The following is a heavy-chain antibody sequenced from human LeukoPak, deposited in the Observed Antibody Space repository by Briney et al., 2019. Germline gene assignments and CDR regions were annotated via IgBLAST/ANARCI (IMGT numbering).Heavy chain of an antibody. CDR3: ARHAVADSVTVFGVSPDV. D-gene: IGHD3-3*01. V-gene: IGHV4-39*01. J-gene: IGHJ6*04. CDR1: GDSMSSSSYY. CDR2: IYYSGTT. Sequence: PSETLSLTCSVSGDSMSSSSYYWGWLRQPPGKGLEWIGSIYYSGTTHYNASLKSRVIISLDSSRTQFSLQVNSVTAADTAVYYCARHAVADSVTVFGVSPDVWGKGTTVTLFS.